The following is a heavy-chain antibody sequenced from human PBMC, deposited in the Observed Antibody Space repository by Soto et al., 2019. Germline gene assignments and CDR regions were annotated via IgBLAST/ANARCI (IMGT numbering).Heavy chain of an antibody. J-gene: IGHJ2*01. CDR3: ASSSDYWYFDL. CDR2: IYSGGST. Sequence: GGSLRLSCAASGFTVSSNYMSWVRQAPGKGLEWVSVIYSGGSTYYADSVMGRFTISRDNSKNTLYLQMNSLGAEDTAVYYCASSSDYWYFDLWGRGTLVTVSS. V-gene: IGHV3-66*01. CDR1: GFTVSSNY.